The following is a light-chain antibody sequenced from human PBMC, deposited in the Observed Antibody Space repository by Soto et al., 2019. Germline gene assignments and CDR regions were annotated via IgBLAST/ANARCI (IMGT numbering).Light chain of an antibody. CDR1: QGVXSW. Sequence: IQMTQSPSTLSASVGDRVTITCRASQGVXSWFVWDQQKPGKAPKILXAKASTLKRGGPSRFSGSGSGTEFTLTISSLQPDDFANYYCQHYKSDSEAFGQGTKVDI. CDR2: KAS. V-gene: IGKV1-5*03. CDR3: QHYKSDSEA. J-gene: IGKJ1*01.